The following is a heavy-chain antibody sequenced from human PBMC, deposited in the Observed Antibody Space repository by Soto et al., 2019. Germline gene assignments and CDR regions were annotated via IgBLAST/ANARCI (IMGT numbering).Heavy chain of an antibody. CDR1: GFKFTDFA. V-gene: IGHV3-30*09. D-gene: IGHD1-26*01. CDR2: IAYDGSEK. J-gene: IGHJ6*02. Sequence: GQLVESGGGEVQPGRSLRLSCAASGFKFTDFALHWVRQAPGKGLEWVAIIAYDGSEKHYADSVKGRFAISRDNPKNTLYFEMNSLRPEDTAVYFCARRAWHSYYAIDVWGQGTTVTVFS. CDR3: ARRAWHSYYAIDV.